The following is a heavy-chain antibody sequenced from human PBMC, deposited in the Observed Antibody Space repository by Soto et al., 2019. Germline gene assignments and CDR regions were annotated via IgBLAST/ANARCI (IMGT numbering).Heavy chain of an antibody. CDR2: IYYSGST. Sequence: PSETLSLTCTVSGGSISSYYWTWIRQPPGKGLEWIGCIYYSGSTKSNPSLKSRVTISVDTSKKQFSLKLRSVTAADTAVYYCARSEWGYVFDFWGQGTVDTVSS. D-gene: IGHD3-3*01. V-gene: IGHV4-59*01. J-gene: IGHJ3*01. CDR1: GGSISSYY. CDR3: ARSEWGYVFDF.